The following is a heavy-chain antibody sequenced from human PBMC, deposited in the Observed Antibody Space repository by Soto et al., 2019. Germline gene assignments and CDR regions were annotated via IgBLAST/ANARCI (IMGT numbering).Heavy chain of an antibody. CDR1: GGSISSYY. J-gene: IGHJ6*02. CDR3: ARQTVESSITSPHYYYYGVDV. CDR2: IYYSGST. D-gene: IGHD3-3*02. V-gene: IGHV4-59*01. Sequence: SETLSLTCTVSGGSISSYYWSWIRQPPGKGLEWIGYIYYSGSTNYNPSLKSRVAISVDTSKNQFSLKLSSVTAADTAVYYCARQTVESSITSPHYYYYGVDVWGQGATVTVSS.